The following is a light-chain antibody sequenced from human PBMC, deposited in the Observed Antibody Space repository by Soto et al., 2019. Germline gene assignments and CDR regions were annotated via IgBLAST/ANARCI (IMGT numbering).Light chain of an antibody. CDR2: GAS. V-gene: IGKV3-15*01. Sequence: EIVMTQSPATLSVSPGETATLSCRASQSINTNLAWYQQKPGQAPRLLIYGASTRAATFPARFSGSGSGTEFTLTITSLQSEDFAVYYCQQYNNWPPVFGGGTKVEIK. CDR3: QQYNNWPPV. J-gene: IGKJ4*01. CDR1: QSINTN.